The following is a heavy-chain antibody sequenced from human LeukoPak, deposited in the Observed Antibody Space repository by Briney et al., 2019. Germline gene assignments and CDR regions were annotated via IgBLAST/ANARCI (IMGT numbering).Heavy chain of an antibody. J-gene: IGHJ4*02. CDR2: TYYRSKWYN. V-gene: IGHV6-1*01. Sequence: SRTLSLTCAISGDSVSSNSAAWNWIRQSPSRGLEWLGRTYYRSKWYNDYAVSVKSRITINPDTSKNQFSLQLNSVTPEDTAVYYCARAPLGDSSSFSAFDYWGQGTLVTVSS. CDR3: ARAPLGDSSSFSAFDY. D-gene: IGHD6-13*01. CDR1: GDSVSSNSAA.